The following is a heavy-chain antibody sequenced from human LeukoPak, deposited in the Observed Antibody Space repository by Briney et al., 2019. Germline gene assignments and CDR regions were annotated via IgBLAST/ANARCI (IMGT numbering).Heavy chain of an antibody. J-gene: IGHJ5*02. CDR1: GYSFTSYW. D-gene: IGHD3-10*01. CDR3: ARNTWVTMVRANWFDP. CDR2: IYPGDSDT. Sequence: GESLKISCKGSGYSFTSYWIGWVRQMPGKGLEWMGIIYPGDSDTRYSPSFQGQVTISADKSISTAYLQWSSLKASDTAMYYCARNTWVTMVRANWFDPWGQGTLVTVSS. V-gene: IGHV5-51*01.